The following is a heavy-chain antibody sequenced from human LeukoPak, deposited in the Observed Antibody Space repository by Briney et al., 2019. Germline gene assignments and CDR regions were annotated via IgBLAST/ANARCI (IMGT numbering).Heavy chain of an antibody. CDR2: IYPRDSDT. D-gene: IGHD3-10*01. CDR1: GYTFTNYW. Sequence: GESLKISCAASGYTFTNYWIGWGRPMPGKGLGGVGIIYPRDSDTRYGPPCQGQVTISADKAISAAYLQWDGLKASDTAIYYCVRLPSMIRGRYFDFWGQGTLVTVTS. J-gene: IGHJ4*02. V-gene: IGHV5-51*01. CDR3: VRLPSMIRGRYFDF.